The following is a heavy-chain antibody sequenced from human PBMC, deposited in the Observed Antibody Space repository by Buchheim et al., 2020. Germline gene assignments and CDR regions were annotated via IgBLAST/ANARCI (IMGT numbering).Heavy chain of an antibody. D-gene: IGHD3-9*01. CDR1: GFTFSSYG. J-gene: IGHJ4*02. CDR2: ISVFGGDI. Sequence: EVQLVGSGGGLVQPGGSLRLSCAASGFTFSSYGIHWVRQAPGTGLEWISYISVFGGDIFYADSVKGRFSISRDNAKNSVYLQMNSLRVEDTALYVCARDPDWPARPLDYWGQGTL. V-gene: IGHV3-48*01. CDR3: ARDPDWPARPLDY.